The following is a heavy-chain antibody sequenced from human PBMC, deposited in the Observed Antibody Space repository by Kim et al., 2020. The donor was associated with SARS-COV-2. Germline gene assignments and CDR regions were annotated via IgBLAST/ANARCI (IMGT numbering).Heavy chain of an antibody. J-gene: IGHJ4*02. D-gene: IGHD1-26*01. CDR3: AGDPSVGATTDYFDY. CDR1: GYSFNNYW. CDR2: IYPGDSDT. V-gene: IGHV5-51*01. Sequence: GESLKISCRGSGYSFNNYWIGWVRQMLGKGLEYMGIIYPGDSDTRYSPSFQGQVTISADKSISTAYLQWSSLKASHTAMYYCAGDPSVGATTDYFDYWGQGTLVSVSS.